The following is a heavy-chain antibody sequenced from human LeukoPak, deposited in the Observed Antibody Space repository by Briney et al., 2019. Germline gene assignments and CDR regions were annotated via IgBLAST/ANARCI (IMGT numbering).Heavy chain of an antibody. CDR2: ISYDGSNK. J-gene: IGHJ6*03. CDR3: ARQTRRQRLVPGGRSYYYYMDV. Sequence: GGSLRLSCAASGFTFSSYGMRWVRQAPGKGLEWVAVISYDGSNKYYADSVKGRFTISRDNSKNTLYLQMNSLRAEDTAVYYCARQTRRQRLVPGGRSYYYYMDVWGKGTTVTISS. V-gene: IGHV3-30*03. D-gene: IGHD6-13*01. CDR1: GFTFSSYG.